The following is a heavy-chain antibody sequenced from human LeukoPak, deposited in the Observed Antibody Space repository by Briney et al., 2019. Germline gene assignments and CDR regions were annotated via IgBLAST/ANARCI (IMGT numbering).Heavy chain of an antibody. Sequence: PGGSLRLSCVASGFTFSDYWMRWVRQAPGKGLEWVASIRKDGSEKWYADSVKGRVTISRDNVKNLVFLQMNSLRVEDTAVYYCAELGITMIGGVWGKGTTVTISS. V-gene: IGHV3-7*01. D-gene: IGHD3-10*02. CDR2: IRKDGSEK. J-gene: IGHJ6*04. CDR1: GFTFSDYW. CDR3: AELGITMIGGV.